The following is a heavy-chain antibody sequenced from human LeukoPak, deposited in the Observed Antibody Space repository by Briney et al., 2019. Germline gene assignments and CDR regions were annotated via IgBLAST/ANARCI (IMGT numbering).Heavy chain of an antibody. V-gene: IGHV4-4*07. J-gene: IGHJ4*02. D-gene: IGHD6-19*01. CDR2: IYISGST. CDR3: ARETYYSSSGCLDY. CDR1: GGSISSYY. Sequence: SETLSLTCTVSGGSISSYYWSWIRQPAGKGLEWIGRIYISGSTNYNPSLKSRVTMSVDTSKNQFSLKLSSVTAADTAVYYCARETYYSSSGCLDYWGQGTLVTVSS.